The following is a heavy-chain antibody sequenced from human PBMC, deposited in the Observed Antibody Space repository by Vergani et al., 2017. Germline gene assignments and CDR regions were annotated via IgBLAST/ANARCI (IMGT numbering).Heavy chain of an antibody. D-gene: IGHD2-2*02. Sequence: QVQLQESGPGLVKPSETLSLTCSVSGDSMNTYYWTWIRQPPGKGLEWIGEINHSGSTNYNPSLKSRVTISVDESRNLFSLRLNSVTAADTAVYYCATIGYRRWGYYFDYWGQGTLVTVSS. V-gene: IGHV4-59*12. CDR1: GDSMNTYY. CDR2: INHSGST. CDR3: ATIGYRRWGYYFDY. J-gene: IGHJ4*02.